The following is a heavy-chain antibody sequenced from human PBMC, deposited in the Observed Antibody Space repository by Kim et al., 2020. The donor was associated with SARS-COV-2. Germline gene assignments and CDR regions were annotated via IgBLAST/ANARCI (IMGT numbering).Heavy chain of an antibody. CDR3: AKGGGLLWFGEEGWFDP. V-gene: IGHV3-30*02. Sequence: VKGRFTISRDNSKNTLYLQMNSLRAEDTAVYYCAKGGGLLWFGEEGWFDPWGQGTLVTVSS. J-gene: IGHJ5*02. D-gene: IGHD3-10*01.